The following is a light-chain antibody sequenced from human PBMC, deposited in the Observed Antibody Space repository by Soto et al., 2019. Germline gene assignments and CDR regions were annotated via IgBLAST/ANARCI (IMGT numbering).Light chain of an antibody. J-gene: IGLJ3*02. CDR3: SSYTRSRTVV. V-gene: IGLV2-14*01. Sequence: QSVLTQPASVSASPGLSITISCIGTNSDVGAYNYVCWYQQHPDKVPKLIIHDVSNRPSGVSNRFSGSKSDNTASLTISGLQAEDEADYYCSSYTRSRTVVFGGGTKLTVL. CDR1: NSDVGAYNY. CDR2: DVS.